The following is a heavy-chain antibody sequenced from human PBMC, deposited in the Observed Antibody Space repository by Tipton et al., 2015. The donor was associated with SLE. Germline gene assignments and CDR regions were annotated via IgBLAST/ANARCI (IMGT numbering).Heavy chain of an antibody. D-gene: IGHD3-10*01. J-gene: IGHJ3*02. V-gene: IGHV3-7*01. CDR1: GFTFSNNW. CDR2: IKPDGSEE. CDR3: AREYQGSFYVNGAFDM. Sequence: SLRLSCAASGFTFSNNWMTWVRQAPGKGLEWVAHIKPDGSEEFYVDSVRGRFIISRDNAKSSLSLQMNSLSAEDTAVYYCAREYQGSFYVNGAFDMWGQGTVVTVSS.